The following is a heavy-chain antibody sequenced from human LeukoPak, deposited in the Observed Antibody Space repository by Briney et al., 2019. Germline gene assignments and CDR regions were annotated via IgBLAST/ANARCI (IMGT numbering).Heavy chain of an antibody. J-gene: IGHJ4*02. Sequence: GGSLRLSCAASGFTFSSYAMSWVRQAPGKGLEWVSAISGSDGSTYYADSVKGRFTISRDNSKNTLYLQMNSLRAEDTAVYYCAALPGATSDYWGQGTLVTVSS. CDR1: GFTFSSYA. V-gene: IGHV3-23*01. CDR3: AALPGATSDY. CDR2: ISGSDGST. D-gene: IGHD1-26*01.